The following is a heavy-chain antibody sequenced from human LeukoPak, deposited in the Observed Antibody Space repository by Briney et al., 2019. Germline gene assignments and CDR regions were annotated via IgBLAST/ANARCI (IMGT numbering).Heavy chain of an antibody. CDR1: GFTFSSYA. V-gene: IGHV3-23*01. Sequence: GGSLRLSCAASGFTFSSYAMSWVRQAPGKGLEWVSAISGSGGSTYYADSVKGRFTISRDNSKNTLYLQMNSLRAEDTAVYYCAKDKVKRYYDFWSGTNWFDPWGQGTLVTVSS. CDR2: ISGSGGST. J-gene: IGHJ5*02. D-gene: IGHD3-3*01. CDR3: AKDKVKRYYDFWSGTNWFDP.